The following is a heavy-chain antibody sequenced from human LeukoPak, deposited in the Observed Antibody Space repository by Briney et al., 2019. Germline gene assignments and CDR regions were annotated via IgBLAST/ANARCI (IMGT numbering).Heavy chain of an antibody. D-gene: IGHD3-10*01. Sequence: PGGSLRLSCAVSGFTFSNKPVHWVRQAPGKGLEWVAVISYDENHIYYADSVKGRFSISRDNSKTTVYLQMNSLRPEDTAVYYCARASRGFVDYWGQGTLVTVSS. J-gene: IGHJ4*02. CDR1: GFTFSNKP. CDR2: ISYDENHI. CDR3: ARASRGFVDY. V-gene: IGHV3-30-3*01.